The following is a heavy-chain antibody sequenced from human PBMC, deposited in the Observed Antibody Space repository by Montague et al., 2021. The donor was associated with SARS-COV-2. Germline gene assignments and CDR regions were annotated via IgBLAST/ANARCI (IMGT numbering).Heavy chain of an antibody. V-gene: IGHV3-9*01. J-gene: IGHJ4*02. D-gene: IGHD3-9*01. CDR3: EKDTPDYYPDF. Sequence: SLRLSCAASGFTFNNYVMNWVRQAPGKGLEWVSGINGNSINIDYADSVKGRFTISRDNAKNSLYLQVNSLRAEDTAFYYCEKDTPDYYPDFWGQGTLVTVSS. CDR1: GFTFNNYV. CDR2: INGNSINI.